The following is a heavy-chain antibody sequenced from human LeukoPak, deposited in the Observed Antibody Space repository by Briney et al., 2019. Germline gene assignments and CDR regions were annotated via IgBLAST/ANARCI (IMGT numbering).Heavy chain of an antibody. CDR3: ATHPLLDY. CDR2: IYYSGST. V-gene: IGHV4-39*01. CDR1: GDSIRRDNYY. Sequence: SETLSLTCTVSGDSIRRDNYYWGWIRQPPGKGLEWIGSIYYSGSTYYNPSLKSRVSISVDPSKSQFSLKLTSVTAADTAVYYCATHPLLDYWGQGTLVTVSS. J-gene: IGHJ4*02. D-gene: IGHD3-16*02.